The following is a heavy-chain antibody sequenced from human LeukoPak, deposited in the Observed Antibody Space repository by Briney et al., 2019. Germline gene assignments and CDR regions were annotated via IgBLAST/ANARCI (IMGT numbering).Heavy chain of an antibody. CDR2: IYYSGST. CDR1: GGSISSYY. Sequence: SETLSLTCTVSGGSISSYYWSWIRQPPGKGLEWIGYIYYSGSTNYNPSLKSRVTISVDTSKNQFSLKLSSVTAADTAVYYCARVTSSGWYVGVDYWGQGTLVTVSS. V-gene: IGHV4-59*12. D-gene: IGHD6-19*01. J-gene: IGHJ4*02. CDR3: ARVTSSGWYVGVDY.